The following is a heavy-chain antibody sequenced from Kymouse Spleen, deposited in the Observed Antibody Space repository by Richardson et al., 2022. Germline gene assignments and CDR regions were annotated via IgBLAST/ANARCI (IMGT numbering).Heavy chain of an antibody. Sequence: QVQLQQWGAGLLKPSETLSLTCAVYGGSFSGYYWSWIRQPPGKGLEWIGEINHSGSTNYNPSLKSRVTISVDTSKNQFSLKLSSVTAADTAVYYCAREEQLGDAFDIWGQGTMVTVSS. CDR3: AREEQLGDAFDI. J-gene: IGHJ3*02. V-gene: IGHV4-34*01. CDR1: GGSFSGYY. CDR2: INHSGST. D-gene: IGHD6-6*01.